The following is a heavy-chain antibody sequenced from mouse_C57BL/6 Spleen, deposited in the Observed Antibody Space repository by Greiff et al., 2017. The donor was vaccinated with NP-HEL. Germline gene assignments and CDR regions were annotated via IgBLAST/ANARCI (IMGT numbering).Heavy chain of an antibody. D-gene: IGHD1-1*01. CDR1: GFTFSDYG. V-gene: IGHV5-17*01. CDR2: ISSGSSTI. CDR3: ARPVYGSSYGAMDY. Sequence: EVKLVESGGGLVKPGGSLKLSCAASGFTFSDYGMHWVRQAPEKGLEWVAYISSGSSTIYYADTVKGRFTISRDNAKNTLFLQMTSLRSEDTAMYYCARPVYGSSYGAMDYWGQGTSVTVSS. J-gene: IGHJ4*01.